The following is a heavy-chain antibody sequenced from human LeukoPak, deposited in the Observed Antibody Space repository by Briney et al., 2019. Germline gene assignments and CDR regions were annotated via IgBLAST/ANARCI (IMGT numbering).Heavy chain of an antibody. Sequence: ASVKVSCKASGYTFTSYAMNWVRQAPGQGLEWVGWINTNTGNPTYAQGFTGRFVFSLDTSVSTAYLQISSLKAEDTAVYYCARDLANTYDYVWGSYRYSPPFFDYWGQGTLVTVSS. J-gene: IGHJ4*02. CDR1: GYTFTSYA. V-gene: IGHV7-4-1*02. D-gene: IGHD3-16*02. CDR2: INTNTGNP. CDR3: ARDLANTYDYVWGSYRYSPPFFDY.